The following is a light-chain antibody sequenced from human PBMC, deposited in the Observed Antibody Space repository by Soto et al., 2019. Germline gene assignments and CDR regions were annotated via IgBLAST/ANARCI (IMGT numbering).Light chain of an antibody. V-gene: IGKV2-30*01. J-gene: IGKJ1*01. CDR1: QSLFCTSGATY. CDR2: QVS. CDR3: MQGTHWPRT. Sequence: DGVMTPSPLSLPVTLGQPASMSFSSIQSLFCTSGATYLNWFQQRPGQSPRRLIYQVSYRDSGVPDRFSGSGSGTDFTLKISRVEAADVAVYFCMQGTHWPRTFGQGTKVDIK.